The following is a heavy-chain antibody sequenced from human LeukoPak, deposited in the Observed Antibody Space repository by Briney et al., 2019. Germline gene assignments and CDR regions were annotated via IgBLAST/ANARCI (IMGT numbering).Heavy chain of an antibody. CDR3: AREDIVVKNYYYYGMDV. V-gene: IGHV1-69*06. Sequence: SVKVSCKASGGTFSSYAISWVRQAPGQGLEWMGGIIPIFGTANYAQKFQGRVTITADKSTSTAYMGLSSLRSEDTAVYYCAREDIVVKNYYYYGMDVWGKGTTVTVSS. J-gene: IGHJ6*04. CDR1: GGTFSSYA. D-gene: IGHD2-15*01. CDR2: IIPIFGTA.